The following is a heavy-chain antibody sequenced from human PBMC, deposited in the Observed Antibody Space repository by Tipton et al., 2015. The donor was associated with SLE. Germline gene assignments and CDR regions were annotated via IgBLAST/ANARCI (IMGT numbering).Heavy chain of an antibody. CDR2: INHSGST. V-gene: IGHV4-34*01. D-gene: IGHD6-19*01. CDR1: GGSFSGYY. J-gene: IGHJ5*02. Sequence: TLSLTCAVYGGSFSGYYWSWIRQPPGKGLEWIGEINHSGSTNYNPSLKSRVTISVDTSKNQFSLKLSSVTAADTAVYYCARARAAVAGQGDWFDPWGQGTLVTVSS. CDR3: ARARAAVAGQGDWFDP.